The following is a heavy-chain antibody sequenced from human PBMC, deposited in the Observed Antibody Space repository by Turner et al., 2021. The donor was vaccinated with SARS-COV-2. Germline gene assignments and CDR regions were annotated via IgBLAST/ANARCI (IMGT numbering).Heavy chain of an antibody. CDR3: ARRGDY. J-gene: IGHJ4*02. CDR1: GGSIRSYDYY. CDR2: MYYSGTT. V-gene: IGHV4-39*01. Sequence: QLQESGPGVVKPSETLSLTCTVSGGSIRSYDYYWDWIRQPPGMGLEWIGGMYYSGTTHYNPSLRGRVTISIDTSKNQFSLKVTSVTATDTAVYYCARRGDYWGQGMLVTVSS. D-gene: IGHD3-16*01.